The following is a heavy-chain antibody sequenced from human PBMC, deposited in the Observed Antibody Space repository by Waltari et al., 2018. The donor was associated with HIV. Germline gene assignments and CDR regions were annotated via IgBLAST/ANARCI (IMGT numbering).Heavy chain of an antibody. J-gene: IGHJ4*02. Sequence: EVQLGESGVGVVQRAGPLRLASGASGFLFSYCWRPWVRQAPGKGREWVANIKQDESEKYYVDSLKGRFTISRDNAKNSLFLQMNSLRVEDTAVYYCAREALYDSSGYYFDYWGQGTLVTVSS. D-gene: IGHD3-22*01. V-gene: IGHV3-7*01. CDR1: GFLFSYCW. CDR2: IKQDESEK. CDR3: AREALYDSSGYYFDY.